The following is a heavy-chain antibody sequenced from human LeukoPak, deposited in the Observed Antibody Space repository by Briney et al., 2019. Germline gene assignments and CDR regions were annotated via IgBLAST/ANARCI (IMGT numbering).Heavy chain of an antibody. CDR3: ARVVGEEYYFDY. CDR2: INHSGST. J-gene: IGHJ4*02. D-gene: IGHD1-26*01. CDR1: GGSFSGYY. Sequence: SETLSLTCAVYGGSFSGYYWSWIRQPPGKGLEWIGEINHSGSTNYNPSLKSRVTVSVDTSKNQFSLKLSSVTAADTAVYYCARVVGEEYYFDYWGQGTLVTVSS. V-gene: IGHV4-34*01.